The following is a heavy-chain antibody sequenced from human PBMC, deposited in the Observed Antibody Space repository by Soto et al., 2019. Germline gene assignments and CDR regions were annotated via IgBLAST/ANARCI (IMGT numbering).Heavy chain of an antibody. J-gene: IGHJ4*02. CDR2: LIPLFGTT. Sequence: QVQLVQSGAEVKKPGSSVKVSCEASGGTFSGHAISWVRQAPGQGPEWMGGLIPLFGTTQHAQNFQGRLTITADKSTSTAYMELTSLRFDDTAIYYYARGPNWGYRFDSWGQGTLVTVSS. CDR3: ARGPNWGYRFDS. CDR1: GGTFSGHA. D-gene: IGHD7-27*01. V-gene: IGHV1-69*06.